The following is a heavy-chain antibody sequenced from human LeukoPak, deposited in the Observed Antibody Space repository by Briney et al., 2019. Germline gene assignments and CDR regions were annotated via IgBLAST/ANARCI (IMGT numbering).Heavy chain of an antibody. V-gene: IGHV5-51*01. CDR1: GYNFISYW. Sequence: GESLKISCKGSGYNFISYWIGWVRQMPGKGLEWMGIIYPGDSDTRYSPSFQGQVTISADKSISTAYLQWSSLKASDTAMYYCARSVVAATPAGWFDPWGQGTLVTVSS. D-gene: IGHD2-15*01. CDR3: ARSVVAATPAGWFDP. CDR2: IYPGDSDT. J-gene: IGHJ5*02.